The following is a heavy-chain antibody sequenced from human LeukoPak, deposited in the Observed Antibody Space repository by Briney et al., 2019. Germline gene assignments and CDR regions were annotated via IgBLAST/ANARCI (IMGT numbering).Heavy chain of an antibody. V-gene: IGHV4-39*07. J-gene: IGHJ4*02. CDR2: IHYSGST. D-gene: IGHD3-10*01. CDR3: ARDRGNYGSGSGFDY. Sequence: SETLSLTCSVSGGSIGSSPYYWGWIRQPPEKGLEWIGTIHYSGSTYYNPSLKSRVTISVDTSKNQFSLKLSSVTAADTAVYYCARDRGNYGSGSGFDYWGQGNLVTVSS. CDR1: GGSIGSSPYY.